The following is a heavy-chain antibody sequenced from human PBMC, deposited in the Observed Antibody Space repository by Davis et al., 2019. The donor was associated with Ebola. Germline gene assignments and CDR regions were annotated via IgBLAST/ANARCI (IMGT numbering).Heavy chain of an antibody. CDR1: GFTFSRYG. J-gene: IGHJ4*02. CDR3: AKSRINDYADIDS. V-gene: IGHV3-21*06. Sequence: PGGSLRLSCAASGFTFSRYGMHWVRQAPGKGLEWVSSISSTTSMYDYIYYADSVKGRFTISRDNAKNSLYLQMNDLRAEDTAMYYCAKSRINDYADIDSWGQGTLVTVSS. CDR2: ISSTTSMYDYI. D-gene: IGHD4/OR15-4a*01.